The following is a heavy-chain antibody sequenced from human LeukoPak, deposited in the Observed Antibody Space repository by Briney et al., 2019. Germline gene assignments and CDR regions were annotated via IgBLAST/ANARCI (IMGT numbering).Heavy chain of an antibody. CDR2: ISAYNGNT. J-gene: IGHJ4*02. CDR1: GYTFTSYG. CDR3: ASGYEPYYFDY. D-gene: IGHD5-12*01. V-gene: IGHV1-18*01. Sequence: ASVKVSCKASGYTFTSYGISWVRQAPGQGLEWMGWISAYNGNTNYAQKLEGRVTMTTDTSTSTACMELRSLRSDDTAVYYCASGYEPYYFDYWGQGTLVTVSS.